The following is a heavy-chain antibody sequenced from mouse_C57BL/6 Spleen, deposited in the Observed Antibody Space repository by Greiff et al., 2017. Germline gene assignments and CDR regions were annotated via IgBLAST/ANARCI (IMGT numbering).Heavy chain of an antibody. Sequence: QVQLQQSGAELAKPGASVKLSCKASGYTFTSYWMHWVKQRPGQGLEWIGYINPSSGYTKYNQKFKDKATLTADKSSSTAYMQLSSLTYEDSAVYYCARSVYYGYDGTPPAWFAYWGQGTLVTVSA. CDR2: INPSSGYT. V-gene: IGHV1-7*01. J-gene: IGHJ3*01. CDR1: GYTFTSYW. CDR3: ARSVYYGYDGTPPAWFAY. D-gene: IGHD2-2*01.